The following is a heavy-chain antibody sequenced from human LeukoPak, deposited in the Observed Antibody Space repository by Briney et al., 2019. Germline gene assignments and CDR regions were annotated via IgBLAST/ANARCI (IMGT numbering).Heavy chain of an antibody. J-gene: IGHJ4*02. CDR1: GGSFSGYY. V-gene: IGHV4-34*01. CDR3: ARELVDYDFWSGYYPKYYFDY. CDR2: INHSGST. D-gene: IGHD3-3*01. Sequence: SETLSLTCAVYGGSFSGYYWSWIRQPPGTGLEWIGEINHSGSTNYNPSLKSRVTISVDTSKNQFSLKLSSVTAADTAVYYCARELVDYDFWSGYYPKYYFDYWGQGTLVTVSS.